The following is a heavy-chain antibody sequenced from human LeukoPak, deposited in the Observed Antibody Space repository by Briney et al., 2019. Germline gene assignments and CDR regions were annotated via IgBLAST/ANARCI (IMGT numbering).Heavy chain of an antibody. V-gene: IGHV4-4*07. Sequence: SETLSLTCTVSGGSISSYYWSWIRQPAGKGLEWIGRIYTSGSTNYNPSLKSRVTMSVDTSKNQFSLKLSSVTAADTAVYYCAKDATGRTYYYDSSGPVDYWGQGTLVTVSS. CDR3: AKDATGRTYYYDSSGPVDY. CDR1: GGSISSYY. J-gene: IGHJ4*02. CDR2: IYTSGST. D-gene: IGHD3-22*01.